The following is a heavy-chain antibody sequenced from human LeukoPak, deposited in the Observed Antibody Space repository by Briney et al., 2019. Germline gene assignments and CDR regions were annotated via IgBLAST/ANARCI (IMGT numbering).Heavy chain of an antibody. V-gene: IGHV4-30-4*08. CDR1: GGSISSGDYY. D-gene: IGHD1-20*01. J-gene: IGHJ4*02. CDR3: ARVGDYNWNYFDY. Sequence: PSETLSLTCTVSGGSISSGDYYWSWIRQPPGKGLEWIGYIYYSGSTYYNPSLKSRVTISVDTSKNQFSLKLSSVTAADTAVYYCARVGDYNWNYFDYWGQGTLVTVSS. CDR2: IYYSGST.